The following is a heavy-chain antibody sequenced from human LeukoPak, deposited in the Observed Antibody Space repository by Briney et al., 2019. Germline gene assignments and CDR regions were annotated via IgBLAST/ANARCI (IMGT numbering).Heavy chain of an antibody. CDR1: GRPLSSYY. D-gene: IGHD1-14*01. J-gene: IGHJ4*02. CDR2: IYYSGST. CDR3: ARDYRY. V-gene: IGHV4-59*13. Sequence: SETLSLTCTVSGRPLSSYYWSWIRQPPGKGLEWIGYIYYSGSTNYNPSLKSRVTISVDTSKNQFSLKLSSVTAADTAVYYCARDYRYWGQGTLVTVSS.